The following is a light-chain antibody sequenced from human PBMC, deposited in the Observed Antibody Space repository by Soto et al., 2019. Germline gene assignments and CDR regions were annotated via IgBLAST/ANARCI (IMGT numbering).Light chain of an antibody. V-gene: IGKV1-17*03. CDR2: AAS. Sequence: DTQMTQYPSAVSAAVGDRVTITCRASQGISNFLVWFQQKPGKVPKRLIYAASSLQSGVPSRFSGSGSGTEFTLTISSLQPEDSATYYVLQHKSYPLTFGQGTRLEI. CDR3: LQHKSYPLT. J-gene: IGKJ5*01. CDR1: QGISNF.